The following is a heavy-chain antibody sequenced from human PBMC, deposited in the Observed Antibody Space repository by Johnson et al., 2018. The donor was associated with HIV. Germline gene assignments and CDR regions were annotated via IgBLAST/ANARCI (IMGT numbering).Heavy chain of an antibody. D-gene: IGHD1-26*01. CDR3: QGDSGSYHGNDAFDI. CDR2: ISSSGKST. Sequence: QVQLVESGGGLVKPGGSLRLSCAVSGFIFRDYYMSWIRQAPGKGLEWVSYISSSGKSTNYADSVKGRFTISRDNAKNSLSLQMNSLRAEDTAIYYCQGDSGSYHGNDAFDIWGQGTMVTVSS. J-gene: IGHJ3*02. CDR1: GFIFRDYY. V-gene: IGHV3-11*04.